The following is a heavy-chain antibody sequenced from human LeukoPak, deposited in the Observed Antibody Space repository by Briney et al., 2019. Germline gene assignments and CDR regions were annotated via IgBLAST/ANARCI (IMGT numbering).Heavy chain of an antibody. D-gene: IGHD3-10*01. J-gene: IGHJ6*03. CDR2: ISSSGSTI. Sequence: GGSLRLSCAASGFTFSDYYMSWIRQAPGKGLEWVSYISSSGSTIYYADSVKGRFTISRGNAKNSLYLQMNSLRAEDTAVYYCARVPGSPKYYYYYYMDVWGKGTTVTISS. CDR3: ARVPGSPKYYYYYYMDV. V-gene: IGHV3-11*01. CDR1: GFTFSDYY.